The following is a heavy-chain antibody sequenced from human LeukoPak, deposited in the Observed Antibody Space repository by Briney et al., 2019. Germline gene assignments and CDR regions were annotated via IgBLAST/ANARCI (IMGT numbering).Heavy chain of an antibody. CDR3: ARRNGGNSFDY. Sequence: SETLSLTCTVSGGSISSYYWSWIRQPPGKGLEWIGYIYYSGSTNYNPSLKSRVTISVDTSKNQFSLKLSSVTAADTAVYYCARRNGGNSFDYWGQEPWSPSPQ. V-gene: IGHV4-59*08. CDR1: GGSISSYY. J-gene: IGHJ4*01. D-gene: IGHD4-23*01. CDR2: IYYSGST.